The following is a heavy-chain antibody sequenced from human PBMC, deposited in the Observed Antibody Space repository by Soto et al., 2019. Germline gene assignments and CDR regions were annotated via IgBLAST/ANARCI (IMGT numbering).Heavy chain of an antibody. Sequence: PSVTLYLLCHAHGGSISSSYWSWIRQPPGKGLEWIGYIYYSGSTNYNPSLKSRVTISVDTSKNQFSLKLSSVTAADTAVYYCARDSYDILTGYYSGSWFDPWGQGTLVTVS. J-gene: IGHJ5*02. V-gene: IGHV4-59*01. D-gene: IGHD3-9*01. CDR3: ARDSYDILTGYYSGSWFDP. CDR2: IYYSGST. CDR1: GGSISSSY.